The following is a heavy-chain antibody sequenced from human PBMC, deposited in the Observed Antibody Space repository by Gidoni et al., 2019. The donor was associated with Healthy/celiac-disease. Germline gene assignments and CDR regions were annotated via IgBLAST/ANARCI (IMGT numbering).Heavy chain of an antibody. D-gene: IGHD3-16*01. CDR2: ISVSGGST. CDR3: AKSGGGPVEVLYYYYGMDV. Sequence: EVQLLESGGGLVQPVGSLRLSCAASGFTFSSYAMRWVRQAPGKGLEWVSAISVSGGSTYYADSVKGRFTISRDNSKNTLYLQMNSLRAEDTAVYYCAKSGGGPVEVLYYYYGMDVWGQGTTVTVSS. V-gene: IGHV3-23*01. CDR1: GFTFSSYA. J-gene: IGHJ6*02.